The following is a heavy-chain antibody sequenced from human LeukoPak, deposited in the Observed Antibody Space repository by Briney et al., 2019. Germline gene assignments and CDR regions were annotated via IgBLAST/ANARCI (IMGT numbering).Heavy chain of an antibody. CDR3: ARGLAYYYDSSGYSFFDY. J-gene: IGHJ4*02. D-gene: IGHD3-22*01. V-gene: IGHV1-46*01. Sequence: ASVKVSCKASEYTLTSYYLHWVRQAPGQGLEWMAIINPSGGSTSHAQKFQGRVTMTRDTSASTVYMELRSLRSDDTAVYYCARGLAYYYDSSGYSFFDYWGQGTLVTVSS. CDR2: INPSGGST. CDR1: EYTLTSYY.